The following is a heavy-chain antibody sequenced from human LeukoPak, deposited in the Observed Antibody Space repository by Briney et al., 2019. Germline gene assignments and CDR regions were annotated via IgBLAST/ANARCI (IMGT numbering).Heavy chain of an antibody. J-gene: IGHJ6*03. CDR3: AVHPTDYYYYMDV. CDR1: GGTFSSYA. D-gene: IGHD1-1*01. V-gene: IGHV1-69*05. CDR2: IIPIFGTA. Sequence: GASVKVSCKASGGTFSSYAISWVRQAPGQGLEWMGGIIPIFGTANYAQKFQGRVTITTDESTSTAYMELSSLRSEDTAVYYCAVHPTDYYYYMDVWGKGTTVTVSS.